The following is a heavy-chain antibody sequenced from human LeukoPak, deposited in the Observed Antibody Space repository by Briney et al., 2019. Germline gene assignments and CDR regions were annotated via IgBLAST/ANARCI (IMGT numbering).Heavy chain of an antibody. Sequence: GESLKISCKASGYKFTSYWIGWVRQMPGKGPEWMGIIYPDDSDIRYSPSFQGQVTMSADKSLSTAYLQWSSLKASDSAMYYCARHPYDVFAGYYLDYWGQGTLVTVSS. V-gene: IGHV5-51*01. CDR1: GYKFTSYW. CDR2: IYPDDSDI. CDR3: ARHPYDVFAGYYLDY. J-gene: IGHJ4*02. D-gene: IGHD3-16*01.